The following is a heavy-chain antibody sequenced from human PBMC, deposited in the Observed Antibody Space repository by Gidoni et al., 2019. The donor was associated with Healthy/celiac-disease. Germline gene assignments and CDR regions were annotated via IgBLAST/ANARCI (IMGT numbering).Heavy chain of an antibody. Sequence: AASGFTFDDYTMHCVRQAPWKGLEWVSLISWDGGRTYYAESVKGRLTISRDNSKKSLYLQMNSLRTEDTALDYCAKDAQGWTMFGVVTAVGFDYWGQGTLVTVSS. D-gene: IGHD3-3*01. V-gene: IGHV3-43*01. CDR3: AKDAQGWTMFGVVTAVGFDY. J-gene: IGHJ4*02. CDR1: GFTFDDYT. CDR2: ISWDGGRT.